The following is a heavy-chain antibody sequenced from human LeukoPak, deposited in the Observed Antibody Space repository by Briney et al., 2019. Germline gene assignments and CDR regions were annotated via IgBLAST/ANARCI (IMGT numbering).Heavy chain of an antibody. CDR1: GFTFDNYA. CDR2: IKQDGSEK. D-gene: IGHD3-3*01. Sequence: QPGGSLRLSCAASGFTFDNYAMSWVRQPPGKGLEWVANIKQDGSEKYYVDSVKGRFTISRDNAKNSLYLQMNSLRAEDTAVYYCARSPITIFGVGRGYFDYWGQGTLVTVSS. CDR3: ARSPITIFGVGRGYFDY. J-gene: IGHJ4*02. V-gene: IGHV3-7*01.